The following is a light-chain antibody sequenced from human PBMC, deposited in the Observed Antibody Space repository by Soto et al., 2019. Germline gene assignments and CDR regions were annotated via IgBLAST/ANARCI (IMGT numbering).Light chain of an antibody. V-gene: IGLV1-44*01. CDR2: SNN. J-gene: IGLJ2*01. CDR1: NSNIGKNT. Sequence: QSVLTQPPSASGTPGQRLSISCSGSNSNIGKNTVNWYQQLPRTAPKLLIYSNNQRPSGVPERFSGSKSGTSASLAISGLQSEDEADYYCAAWDDSLNGHVVFGGGTKVNVL. CDR3: AAWDDSLNGHVV.